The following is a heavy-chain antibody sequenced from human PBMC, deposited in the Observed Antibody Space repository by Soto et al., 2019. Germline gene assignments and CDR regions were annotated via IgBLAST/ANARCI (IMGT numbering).Heavy chain of an antibody. D-gene: IGHD2-15*01. CDR1: GGSINTGGYY. CDR3: ARRLDDTPETFFNWFDP. Sequence: SETLSLTCTVSGGSINTGGYYWGWIRHLPGEGLEWIGHIFYTGTAYYNPSLRSRVTVSIDTSANQFSLHMYSVTAADTAMYYCARRLDDTPETFFNWFDPWGQGILVTVS. CDR2: IFYTGTA. V-gene: IGHV4-31*03. J-gene: IGHJ5*02.